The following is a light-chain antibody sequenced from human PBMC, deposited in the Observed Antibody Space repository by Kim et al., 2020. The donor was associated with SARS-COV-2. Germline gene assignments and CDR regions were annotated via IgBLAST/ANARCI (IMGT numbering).Light chain of an antibody. CDR3: QQYNNWPIT. CDR2: GAS. J-gene: IGKJ5*01. V-gene: IGKV3-15*01. Sequence: VSPGERATFSCRASQTVTSSLAWYQQKPGQAPRLLIYGASARATGIPDRFSGNGSGTEFTLIISSLHSEDFAVYYCQQYNNWPITFGQGTRLEIK. CDR1: QTVTSS.